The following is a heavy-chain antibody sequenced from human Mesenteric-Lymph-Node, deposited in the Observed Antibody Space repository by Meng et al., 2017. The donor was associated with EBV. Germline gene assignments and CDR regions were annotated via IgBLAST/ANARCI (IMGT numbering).Heavy chain of an antibody. CDR3: ATSSLTVDY. J-gene: IGHJ4*02. CDR1: GGSISSSSYY. V-gene: IGHV4-39*07. CDR2: IYYSGST. Sequence: QLQRQASGPGLVKPSATLSLTCTVSGGSISSSSYYWGWIRQPPGKGLEWIGSIYYSGSTYYNPSLKSRVTISVDTSKNQFSLKLGSVTAADTAVYYCATSSLTVDYWGQGTLVTVSS.